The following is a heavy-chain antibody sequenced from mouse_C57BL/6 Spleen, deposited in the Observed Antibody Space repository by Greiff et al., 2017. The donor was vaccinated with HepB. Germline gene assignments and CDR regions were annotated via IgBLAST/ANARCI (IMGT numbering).Heavy chain of an antibody. Sequence: VQLKESGPELVKPGASVKISCKASGYSFTDYNMNWVKQSNGKSLEWIGVINPNYGTTSYNQKFKGKATLTVDESSSTAYMQLNSLTSEDSAVYYCARSGYRNDWYLDDWGTGTTVTVSS. CDR1: GYSFTDYN. J-gene: IGHJ1*03. CDR3: ARSGYRNDWYLDD. V-gene: IGHV1-39*01. D-gene: IGHD2-14*01. CDR2: INPNYGTT.